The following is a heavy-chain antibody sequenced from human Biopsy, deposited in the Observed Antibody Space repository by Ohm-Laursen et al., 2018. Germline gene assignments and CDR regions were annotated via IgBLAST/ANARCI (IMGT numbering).Heavy chain of an antibody. D-gene: IGHD3-22*01. CDR1: GFTFSSYA. V-gene: IGHV3-7*01. Sequence: SLRLSCAASGFTFSSYAMTWVRRAPGKGLEWVTNMNEDETIKNYVDSVKGRFTISRDNAKNSLYLQLNSLRAEDTAVYYCARAGYSSGYDYWGQGTLVTVSS. CDR3: ARAGYSSGYDY. CDR2: MNEDETIK. J-gene: IGHJ4*02.